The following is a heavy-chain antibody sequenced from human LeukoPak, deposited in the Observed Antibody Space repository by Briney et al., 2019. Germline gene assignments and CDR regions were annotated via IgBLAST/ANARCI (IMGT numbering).Heavy chain of an antibody. D-gene: IGHD4-17*01. CDR1: GFTFSSYE. V-gene: IGHV3-48*03. CDR3: ARGRWVNTVTDWFDP. CDR2: ISSSGSTI. J-gene: IGHJ5*02. Sequence: GGSLRLSCAASGFTFSSYEMNWVRQAPGKGLEWVSYISSSGSTIYYADSVKGRFTISRDNSKNTLYLQMNSLRSEDTAVYYCARGRWVNTVTDWFDPWGQGSLVTVSS.